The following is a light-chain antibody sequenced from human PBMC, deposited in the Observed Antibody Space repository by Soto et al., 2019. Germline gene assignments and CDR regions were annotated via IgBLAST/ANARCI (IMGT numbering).Light chain of an antibody. V-gene: IGKV3-11*01. Sequence: EVRLTQSPGTLSLSPGERSTLSCMASQTVTRHYLAWHQQKPVQAPSLLIYDAFIRATDIPARFSGSGSGTDFTLTSSRLEPEDFAVYYCQQHSNRPPFTFGQGTRLAI. CDR3: QQHSNRPPFT. CDR2: DAF. CDR1: QTVTRHY. J-gene: IGKJ5*01.